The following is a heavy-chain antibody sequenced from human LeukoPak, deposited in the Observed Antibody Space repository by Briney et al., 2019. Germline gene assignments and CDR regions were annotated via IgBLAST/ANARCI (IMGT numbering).Heavy chain of an antibody. D-gene: IGHD5-18*01. CDR1: GGTFSSYA. J-gene: IGHJ6*03. V-gene: IGHV1-69*05. CDR3: ARGGDTAMGNFYYYYMDV. Sequence: SVKVSCKASGGTFSSYAISWVRQAPGQGLEWMGGIIPIFGTANYAQKCQGRVTITTDESTSTAYMELSSLRSEDTAVYYCARGGDTAMGNFYYYYMDVWGKGTTVTVSS. CDR2: IIPIFGTA.